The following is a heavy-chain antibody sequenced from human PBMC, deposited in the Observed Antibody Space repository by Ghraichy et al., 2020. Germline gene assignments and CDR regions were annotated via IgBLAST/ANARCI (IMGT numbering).Heavy chain of an antibody. CDR3: VRVGYCSSTSCLSP. V-gene: IGHV3-48*02. CDR2: ISSSSSTI. Sequence: GGYLRLSCAASGFTFSSYSMNWVRQAPGKGLEWVSYISSSSSTIYYADSVKGRFTISRDNAKNSLYLQMNSLRDEDTAVYYCVRVGYCSSTSCLSPWGQGTLVTVSS. D-gene: IGHD2-2*03. J-gene: IGHJ5*02. CDR1: GFTFSSYS.